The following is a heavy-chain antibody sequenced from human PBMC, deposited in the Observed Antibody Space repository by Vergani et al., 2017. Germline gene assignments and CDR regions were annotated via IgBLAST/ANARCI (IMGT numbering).Heavy chain of an antibody. CDR2: ISSSSSTI. J-gene: IGHJ6*02. CDR3: ARDAGLVIVDV. Sequence: EVQLLESGGGLVQPGGSLRLSCAASGFTFSSYSMNWVRQAPGKGLEWVSYISSSSSTIYYADSVKGRFTISRDNAKNSLYLQMNSLRAEDTAVYYCARDAGLVIVDVWGRGTTVTVSS. CDR1: GFTFSSYS. V-gene: IGHV3-48*01. D-gene: IGHD3-9*01.